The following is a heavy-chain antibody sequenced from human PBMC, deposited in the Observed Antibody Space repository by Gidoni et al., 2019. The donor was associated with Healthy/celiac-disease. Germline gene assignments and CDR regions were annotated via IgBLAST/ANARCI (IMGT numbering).Heavy chain of an antibody. J-gene: IGHJ6*02. V-gene: IGHV3-33*01. CDR1: GFTFSSYG. CDR2: IWYDGSNK. Sequence: QVQLVESGGGVVQPGRSLRLSCAASGFTFSSYGMHWVRQAPGKGLEWVAVIWYDGSNKDYADSVKGRFTISRDNSKNTLYLQMNSLRAEDTAVYYCARDRSRKGTYGMDVWGQGTTVTVSS. D-gene: IGHD1-7*01. CDR3: ARDRSRKGTYGMDV.